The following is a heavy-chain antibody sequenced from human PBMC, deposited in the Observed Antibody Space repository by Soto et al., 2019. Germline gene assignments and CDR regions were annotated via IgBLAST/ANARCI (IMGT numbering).Heavy chain of an antibody. CDR3: ALGGYNYGRPFDY. Sequence: SETLSLTCNVSGGSISNFHLSWIRQPPGKGLEWIGYIYYSGNYYNPSLTSRVSMSLDKSKNQFSLHLKSVTAADTALYFCALGGYNYGRPFDYWGQGTLVTVS. D-gene: IGHD5-18*01. V-gene: IGHV4-59*01. CDR2: IYYSGN. J-gene: IGHJ4*02. CDR1: GGSISNFH.